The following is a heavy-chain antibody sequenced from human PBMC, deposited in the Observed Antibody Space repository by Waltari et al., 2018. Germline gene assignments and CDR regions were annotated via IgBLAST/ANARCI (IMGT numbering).Heavy chain of an antibody. J-gene: IGHJ3*02. V-gene: IGHV3-23*04. Sequence: EVQLVESGGGLVQPGGSLRLSCAASGFTFSSYAMNWVRQAPGKGLEWVSAISGRGGSTYYGDSVKGRFTISRDNSKNTLYLQMNSLRAEDTAVYYCAKDVLLWFGEGAFDIWGQGTMVTVSS. CDR3: AKDVLLWFGEGAFDI. CDR2: ISGRGGST. D-gene: IGHD3-10*01. CDR1: GFTFSSYA.